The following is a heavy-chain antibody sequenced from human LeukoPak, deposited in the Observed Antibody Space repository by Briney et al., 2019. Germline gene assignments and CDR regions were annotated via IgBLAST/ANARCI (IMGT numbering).Heavy chain of an antibody. CDR1: GFTFSSYA. CDR3: AKHEGSSGSYCHFHY. J-gene: IGHJ4*02. D-gene: IGHD3-10*01. Sequence: GGSLRLSCAASGFTFSSYAMSWVRQAPGTGLGWVSSISGSGGSTYYGDSVKGRFTISRDNSKNTLFLQMNRLRAEDTAVYYCAKHEGSSGSYCHFHYWGQGTLVTVSS. V-gene: IGHV3-23*01. CDR2: ISGSGGST.